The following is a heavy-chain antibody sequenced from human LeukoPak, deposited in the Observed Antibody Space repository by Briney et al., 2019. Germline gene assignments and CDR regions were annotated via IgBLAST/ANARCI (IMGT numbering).Heavy chain of an antibody. CDR2: IYPGDSDT. CDR1: GYSFTSYW. V-gene: IGHV5-51*01. Sequence: GESLKISCKGSGYSFTSYWIGWVRQMPGKGLEWMGIIYPGDSDTRYSPSSQGQVTISADKSISTAYLQWSSLKASDTAMYYCARQFSGSGSKYYYYYYGMDVWGQGTTVTVSS. CDR3: ARQFSGSGSKYYYYYYGMDV. J-gene: IGHJ6*02. D-gene: IGHD6-19*01.